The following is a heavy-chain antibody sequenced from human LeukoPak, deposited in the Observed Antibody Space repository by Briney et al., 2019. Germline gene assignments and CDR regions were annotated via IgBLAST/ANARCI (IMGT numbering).Heavy chain of an antibody. V-gene: IGHV4-59*08. J-gene: IGHJ4*02. CDR2: IYYGGST. Sequence: SETLSLTCTVSGGSISYYYWTWIRQPPGKGLEWIGYIYYGGSTSYNPSLKSRVTISVETSKNQFSLRLTSVTAADTAVYYCARQSNSGWYLIDYWGQGTLVTVSS. D-gene: IGHD6-19*01. CDR1: GGSISYYY. CDR3: ARQSNSGWYLIDY.